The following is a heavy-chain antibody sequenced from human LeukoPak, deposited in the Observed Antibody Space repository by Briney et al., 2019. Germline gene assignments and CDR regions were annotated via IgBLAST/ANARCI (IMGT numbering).Heavy chain of an antibody. CDR3: AKARDAKGYFDY. V-gene: IGHV3-23*01. CDR2: ISGSGKT. Sequence: GGSLRLSCAASGFSFSTYAMSWVRQAPGQGLEWVSAISGSGKTYYPDSVKGRFTISRDNSKNTLFLQMNGLRAEDTAVYYCAKARDAKGYFDYWGQGTLVTVSS. J-gene: IGHJ4*02. CDR1: GFSFSTYA.